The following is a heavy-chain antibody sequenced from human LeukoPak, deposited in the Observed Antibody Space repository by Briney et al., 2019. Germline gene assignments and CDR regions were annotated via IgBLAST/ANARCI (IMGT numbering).Heavy chain of an antibody. CDR2: INTNTGNP. D-gene: IGHD6-13*01. Sequence: ASVKVSCKASGYTFTSYAMNWARQAPGQGLEWMGWINTNTGNPTYAQGFAGRFVFSLDTSVSTAYLQISSLKAEDTAVYYCARDTGYSSSWYLIYFDYWGQGTLVTVSS. J-gene: IGHJ4*02. CDR1: GYTFTSYA. CDR3: ARDTGYSSSWYLIYFDY. V-gene: IGHV7-4-1*02.